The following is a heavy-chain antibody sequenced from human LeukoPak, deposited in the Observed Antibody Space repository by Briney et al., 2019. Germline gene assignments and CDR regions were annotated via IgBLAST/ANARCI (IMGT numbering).Heavy chain of an antibody. J-gene: IGHJ5*02. CDR3: ARFPSHRWFDP. Sequence: PSETLSLTCAVSGYSISSGYYWGWIRQPPGKGLEWIGSIYHSGSTYYNPSLKSRVTISIDTSKNQFSLKLSPVTAADTAVYYCARFPSHRWFDPWGQGTLVTVSS. V-gene: IGHV4-38-2*01. CDR1: GYSISSGYY. CDR2: IYHSGST. D-gene: IGHD2-2*01.